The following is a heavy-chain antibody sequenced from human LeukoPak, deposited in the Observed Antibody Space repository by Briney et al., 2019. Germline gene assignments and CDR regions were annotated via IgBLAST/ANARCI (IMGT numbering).Heavy chain of an antibody. Sequence: SETLSLTCTVSGGSISSYYWSWIRQPPGKGLEWIGSMSYSGSTYYNPSLKSRVTIVVDTSKTQFSLKLSSVTAADTAVYYCARFYTTSQYGSGYMDVWGKGTTVTVSS. CDR1: GGSISSYY. CDR2: MSYSGST. V-gene: IGHV4-39*01. J-gene: IGHJ6*03. CDR3: ARFYTTSQYGSGYMDV. D-gene: IGHD3-10*01.